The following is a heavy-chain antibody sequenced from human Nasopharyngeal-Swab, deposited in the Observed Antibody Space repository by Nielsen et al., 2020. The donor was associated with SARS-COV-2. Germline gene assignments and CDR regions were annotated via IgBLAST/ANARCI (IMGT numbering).Heavy chain of an antibody. V-gene: IGHV3-23*01. D-gene: IGHD6-13*01. CDR2: ISGSGGST. CDR3: ARARTRLSRSIAAAGLDTFDI. J-gene: IGHJ3*02. Sequence: GGSLRLSCAASGFTFSSYAMSWVRQAPGKGLEWVSAISGSGGSTYYADSVKGRFTISRDNSKNTLYLQMSSLRPEDTAVYFCARARTRLSRSIAAAGLDTFDIWGQGTMVTVSS. CDR1: GFTFSSYA.